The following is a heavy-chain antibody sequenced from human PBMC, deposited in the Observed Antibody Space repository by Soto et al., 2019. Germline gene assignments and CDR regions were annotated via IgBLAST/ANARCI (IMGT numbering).Heavy chain of an antibody. Sequence: SETLSLTCTVSGGSISNNYWTWIRQPPGKGLEWIGYIYYTGSTSYNSSFKSRVAISLDTPKNLFSLSLSSVTAADTAVYYCARIAGTNLDYWGQGTPVTVSS. V-gene: IGHV4-59*08. CDR1: GGSISNNY. CDR2: IYYTGST. CDR3: ARIAGTNLDY. D-gene: IGHD2-21*01. J-gene: IGHJ4*02.